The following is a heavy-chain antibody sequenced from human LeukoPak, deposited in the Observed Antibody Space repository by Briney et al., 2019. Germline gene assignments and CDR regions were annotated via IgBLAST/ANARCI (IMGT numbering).Heavy chain of an antibody. CDR3: ARVCSGGSCYPAYYYSYGMDV. CDR1: GFTFSNCW. V-gene: IGHV3-7*05. CDR2: IKQDGSEK. J-gene: IGHJ6*02. D-gene: IGHD2-15*01. Sequence: GSPRVSCAASGFTFSNCWMSWVRQAPGKGLEWVANIKQDGSEKYYVDSVEGRFTISRDHAKNSLYLQMNSLRAEDTAVYYCARVCSGGSCYPAYYYSYGMDVWGQGNTVSVSS.